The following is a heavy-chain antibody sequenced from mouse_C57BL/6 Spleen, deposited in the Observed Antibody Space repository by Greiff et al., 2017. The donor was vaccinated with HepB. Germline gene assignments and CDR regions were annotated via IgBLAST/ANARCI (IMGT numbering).Heavy chain of an antibody. D-gene: IGHD2-2*01. CDR2: IDPENGDT. Sequence: VQLQQSGAELVRPGASVKLSCTASGFNIKDDYMHWVKQRPEQGLEWIGWIDPENGDTEYASKFQGKATITADTSSNTAYLQLSSLTSEDTAVYYCTTGYHYFDYWGQGTTLTVSS. J-gene: IGHJ2*01. CDR1: GFNIKDDY. V-gene: IGHV14-4*01. CDR3: TTGYHYFDY.